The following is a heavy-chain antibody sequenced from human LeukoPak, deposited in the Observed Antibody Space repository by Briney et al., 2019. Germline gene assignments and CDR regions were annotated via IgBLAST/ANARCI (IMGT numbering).Heavy chain of an antibody. D-gene: IGHD6-6*01. CDR3: GASNVPYYFDY. J-gene: IGHJ4*02. CDR1: GGSISSSSYY. CDR2: IYYSGST. Sequence: SETLSLTCTVSGGSISSSSYYWGWIRQPPGKGLEWIGSIYYSGSTYYNPSLKSRVTISVDTSKNQFSLKLSSVTAADTAVYYCGASNVPYYFDYWGQGTLVTVSS. V-gene: IGHV4-39*01.